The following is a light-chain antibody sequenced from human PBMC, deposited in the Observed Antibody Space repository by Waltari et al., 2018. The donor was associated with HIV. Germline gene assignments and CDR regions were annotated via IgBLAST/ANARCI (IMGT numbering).Light chain of an antibody. CDR3: QQYDNLPYT. Sequence: DIQMTQSTSSLSASVGDRVTITCQSSQDISNYLNWYQQKPGKAPKLLIYDASNLETGVPSRFSGSGSGTDFTFAISSLQPEVIATYYCQQYDNLPYTFGQGTKLEIK. V-gene: IGKV1-33*01. CDR2: DAS. CDR1: QDISNY. J-gene: IGKJ2*01.